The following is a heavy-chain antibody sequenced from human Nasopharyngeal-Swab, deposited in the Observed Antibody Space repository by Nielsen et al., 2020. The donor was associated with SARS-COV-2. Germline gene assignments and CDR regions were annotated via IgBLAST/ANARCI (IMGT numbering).Heavy chain of an antibody. D-gene: IGHD5-24*01. CDR1: GFTFSSYE. CDR2: ISGSGGST. Sequence: GESLKISCAASGFTFSSYEMNWVRQAPGKGLEWVSAISGSGGSTYYADSVKGRFTISRDNSKNTLYLQMNSLRAEDTAVYYCAKATVEMATIEEFDPWGQGTLVTVSS. CDR3: AKATVEMATIEEFDP. J-gene: IGHJ5*02. V-gene: IGHV3-23*01.